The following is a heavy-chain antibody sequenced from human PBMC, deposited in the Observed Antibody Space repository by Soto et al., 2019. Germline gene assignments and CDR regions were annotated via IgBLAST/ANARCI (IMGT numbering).Heavy chain of an antibody. V-gene: IGHV4-38-2*01. Sequence: SETLSLTCAVSGYSINSDYYWGWIRQPPGKGLEWIGSVDHSGRTYYSPSLRSRPTIFIDTSKNQFSLRLTSVTAADTAMYFCAKKGYYPSGKINLFDSWGPGTLVTVSS. CDR3: AKKGYYPSGKINLFDS. CDR2: VDHSGRT. D-gene: IGHD3-10*01. J-gene: IGHJ4*02. CDR1: GYSINSDYY.